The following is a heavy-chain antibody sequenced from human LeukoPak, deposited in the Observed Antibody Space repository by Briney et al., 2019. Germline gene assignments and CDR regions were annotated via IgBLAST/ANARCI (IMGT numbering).Heavy chain of an antibody. J-gene: IGHJ6*02. CDR3: ARDGYYGYDYYYYGMDV. CDR1: GYTFTSYG. V-gene: IGHV1-18*01. D-gene: IGHD2/OR15-2a*01. CDR2: ISAYNGNT. Sequence: ASVKVSCMASGYTFTSYGISWVRQAPGQGLEWMGWISAYNGNTNYAQKLQGRVAMTTDTSTSTAYMEPRSLRSDDTAVYYCARDGYYGYDYYYYGMDVWGQGTTVTVSS.